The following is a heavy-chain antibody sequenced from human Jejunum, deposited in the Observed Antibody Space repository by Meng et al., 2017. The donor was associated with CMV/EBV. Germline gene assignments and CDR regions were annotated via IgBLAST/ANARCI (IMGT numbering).Heavy chain of an antibody. V-gene: IGHV3-15*01. Sequence: TAWMRWVRHAPATGLEWVGHIHGKTDGGTTDYTAPVKGRFTISRDDSKNTLYLQMNSLKTEDTAVYYCSAGRIRYFDWLLSRVDYWGQGTLVTVSS. CDR1: TAW. CDR3: SAGRIRYFDWLLSRVDY. J-gene: IGHJ4*02. CDR2: IHGKTDGGTT. D-gene: IGHD3-9*01.